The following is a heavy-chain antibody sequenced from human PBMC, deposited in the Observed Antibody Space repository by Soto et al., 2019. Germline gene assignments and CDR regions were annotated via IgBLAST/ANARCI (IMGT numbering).Heavy chain of an antibody. V-gene: IGHV1-69*13. Sequence: ASVKVSCKASGYTFTSYGISWVRQAPGQGFEWLGGIIPIFRTPDYAQKFQGRVTIIADESASTAYMELSSLRSEDTAVYYCARDQERHRLGGNYSYAMDIWGQGTTVTVSS. D-gene: IGHD5-12*01. CDR2: IIPIFRTP. CDR3: ARDQERHRLGGNYSYAMDI. CDR1: GYTFTSYG. J-gene: IGHJ6*02.